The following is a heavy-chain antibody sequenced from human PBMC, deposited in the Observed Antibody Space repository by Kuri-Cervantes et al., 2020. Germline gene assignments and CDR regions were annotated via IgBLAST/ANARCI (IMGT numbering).Heavy chain of an antibody. J-gene: IGHJ5*02. CDR3: ARGVSSSWGNWFDP. CDR1: GYTFTGSY. D-gene: IGHD6-13*01. V-gene: IGHV1-2*02. Sequence: ASVKVSCKASGYTFTGSYIHWVRQAPGQGLEWMGWINPNSGGTNYAQEFQGRVTMTRDTSISTAYMELSRLRSDDTAVYYCARGVSSSWGNWFDPWGQGTLVTVSS. CDR2: INPNSGGT.